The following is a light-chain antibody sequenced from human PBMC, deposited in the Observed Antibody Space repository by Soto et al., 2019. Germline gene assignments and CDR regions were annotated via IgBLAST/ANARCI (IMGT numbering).Light chain of an antibody. CDR2: GTS. CDR3: QQGGNWPLT. Sequence: ELVMAQSPATLSVSPGERATLPCRASQSFSSNVAWYQQKPGQAPRLLIYGTSSRASGIPARFSGSGSGTDFTLTISSLEPEDFAVYYCQQGGNWPLTFGQGTRLEIK. J-gene: IGKJ5*01. V-gene: IGKV3-11*01. CDR1: QSFSSN.